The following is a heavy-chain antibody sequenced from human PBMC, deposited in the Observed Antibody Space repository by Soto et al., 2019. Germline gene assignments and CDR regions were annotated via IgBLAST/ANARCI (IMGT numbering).Heavy chain of an antibody. D-gene: IGHD6-13*01. J-gene: IGHJ4*02. V-gene: IGHV3-30*18. CDR3: AKALIAAAGTGSYFDY. CDR1: GFSFSSFG. CDR2: ISYDGSNK. Sequence: QVQLVESGGGVVQPGRSLRLSCAASGFSFSSFGMYWVRQAPGKGLEWVAVISYDGSNKYYADSVKGRFTISRDNSKNTLYLQMNSPRAEDTAVYYCAKALIAAAGTGSYFDYWGQGTLGTVSS.